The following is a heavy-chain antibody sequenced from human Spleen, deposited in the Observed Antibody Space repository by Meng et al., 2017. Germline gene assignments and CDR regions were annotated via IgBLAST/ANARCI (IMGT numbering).Heavy chain of an antibody. CDR2: IGHSGFT. Sequence: QPQLQESGPGLVKPSEALSLTLSFSGGSISTSGYYWGWIRQPPGKGLEWIGSIGHSGFTYYTPSLKSRITVSIDTSKNQFSLRLASVTAADTAVYYCVRSSGWVRTGFDPWGQGTLVTVSS. CDR1: GGSISTSGYY. J-gene: IGHJ5*02. D-gene: IGHD6-19*01. V-gene: IGHV4-39*01. CDR3: VRSSGWVRTGFDP.